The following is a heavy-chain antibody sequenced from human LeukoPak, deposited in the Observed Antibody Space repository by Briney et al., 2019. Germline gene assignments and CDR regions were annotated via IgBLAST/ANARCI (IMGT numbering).Heavy chain of an antibody. CDR3: ARPGAGPVDY. Sequence: GGSLRLSCAAPGFTVSSNYMSWVRQAPGKGLEWVSLVYSGGSTYYADSVKGRFTISRDNSKNTLNLQMNSLRAEDTAVYYCARPGAGPVDYWGQGTLVTVSS. V-gene: IGHV3-66*04. J-gene: IGHJ4*02. D-gene: IGHD1-26*01. CDR1: GFTVSSNY. CDR2: VYSGGST.